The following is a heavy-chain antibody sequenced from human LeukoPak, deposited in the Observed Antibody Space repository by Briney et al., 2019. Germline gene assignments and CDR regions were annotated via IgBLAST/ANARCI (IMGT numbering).Heavy chain of an antibody. CDR3: PRDFGSRGSGTVYYFDY. D-gene: IGHD3-10*01. J-gene: IGHJ4*02. CDR2: INQDGSEK. CDR1: GFTFNKYW. Sequence: GGSLRLSCAASGFTFNKYWMTWVRQAPGKGLEWVANINQDGSEKYYVDSVKGRFSISRDNANNLVYLQMYSLRVEDTAVYYCPRDFGSRGSGTVYYFDYWGQGTLVTVSS. V-gene: IGHV3-7*01.